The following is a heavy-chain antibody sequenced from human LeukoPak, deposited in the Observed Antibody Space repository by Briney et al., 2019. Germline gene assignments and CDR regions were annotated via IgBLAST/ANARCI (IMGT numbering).Heavy chain of an antibody. CDR1: GGSISSGSYY. CDR2: IYTSGST. D-gene: IGHD1-26*01. J-gene: IGHJ6*03. V-gene: IGHV4-61*02. CDR3: ARDIVQSFPYYYYYMDV. Sequence: SETLSLTCTVSGGSISSGSYYWSWIRQPAGKGLEWIGRIYTSGSTNYNPSLKSRVTISVDTSKNQFSLKLSSVTAADTAVYYCARDIVQSFPYYYYYMDVWGKGTTVTISS.